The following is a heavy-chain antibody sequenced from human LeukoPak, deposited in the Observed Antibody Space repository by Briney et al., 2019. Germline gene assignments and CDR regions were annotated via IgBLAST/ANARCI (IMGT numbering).Heavy chain of an antibody. CDR3: AKDRDHDSSGYSDY. V-gene: IGHV3-74*01. CDR1: GFNFSSYW. CDR2: INTDGSST. J-gene: IGHJ4*02. Sequence: GGSLRLSCAGSGFNFSSYWMHWVRQAPGKGLVWVSRINTDGSSTSYADSVKGRFTISRDNAKNTLYLQMNSLRAEDTAVYYCAKDRDHDSSGYSDYWGQGTLVTVSS. D-gene: IGHD3-22*01.